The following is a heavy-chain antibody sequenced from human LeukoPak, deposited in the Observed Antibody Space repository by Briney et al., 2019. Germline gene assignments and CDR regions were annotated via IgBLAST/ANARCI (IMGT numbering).Heavy chain of an antibody. CDR2: IKQDGSEK. CDR1: GFTFSSYW. V-gene: IGHV3-7*01. CDR3: ARVAYYDSYGY. Sequence: GGSLRLSCAASGFTFSSYWMSWVRQAPGKGLEWVANIKQDGSEKYYVDSVKGRFTISRDNAKNSLYPQMNSLRAEDTAVYYCARVAYYDSYGYWGQGTLVTVSS. D-gene: IGHD3-22*01. J-gene: IGHJ4*02.